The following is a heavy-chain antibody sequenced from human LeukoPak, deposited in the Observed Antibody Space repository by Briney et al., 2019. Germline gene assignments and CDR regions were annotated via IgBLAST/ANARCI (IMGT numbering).Heavy chain of an antibody. V-gene: IGHV4-34*01. Sequence: TSETLSLTCAVYGGSFSGYYWSWIRQPPGKGLEWIGEINHSGSTNYNPSLKSRVTISVDTSKNQFSLKPSSVTAADTAVYYCARGGSSSWYGAFDYWGQGTLVTVSS. CDR2: INHSGST. J-gene: IGHJ4*02. CDR3: ARGGSSSWYGAFDY. D-gene: IGHD6-13*01. CDR1: GGSFSGYY.